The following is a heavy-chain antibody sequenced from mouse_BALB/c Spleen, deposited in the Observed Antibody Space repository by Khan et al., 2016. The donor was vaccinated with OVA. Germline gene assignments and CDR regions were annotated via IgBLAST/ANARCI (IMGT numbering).Heavy chain of an antibody. CDR2: INPGSGDI. D-gene: IGHD1-1*02. CDR1: GYSFTDYL. Sequence: QVQLQQSGAELARPGTSVKVSCKASGYSFTDYLIDWVNQRPGQGLEWIGVINPGSGDINYNENFTGKATLTAAKSSSTAYMQLSSLTSDDSAVYFCARGGYGSLAYWGQGTLVTVSA. CDR3: ARGGYGSLAY. J-gene: IGHJ3*01. V-gene: IGHV1-54*01.